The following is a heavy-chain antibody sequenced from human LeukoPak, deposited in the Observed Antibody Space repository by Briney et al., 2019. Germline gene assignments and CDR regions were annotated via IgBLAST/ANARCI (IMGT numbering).Heavy chain of an antibody. D-gene: IGHD3-22*01. J-gene: IGHJ4*02. Sequence: GGSLRLSCAASGFTVSSNYMSWVRRAPGKGLEWVSVIYSGGSTYYADSVKGRFTISRDNSKNTLYLQMNSLRAEDTAVYYCARVRCDDSSGYLFDYWGQGTLVTVSS. V-gene: IGHV3-66*01. CDR1: GFTVSSNY. CDR2: IYSGGST. CDR3: ARVRCDDSSGYLFDY.